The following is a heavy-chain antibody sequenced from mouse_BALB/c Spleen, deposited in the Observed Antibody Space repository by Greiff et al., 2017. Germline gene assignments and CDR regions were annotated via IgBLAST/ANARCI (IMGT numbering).Heavy chain of an antibody. CDR2: ISYDGSN. CDR3: ARVPTGYYFDY. D-gene: IGHD1-1*01. J-gene: IGHJ2*01. V-gene: IGHV3-6*02. CDR1: GYSITSGYY. Sequence: EVKLQESGPGLVKPSQSLSLTCSVTGYSITSGYYWNWIRQFPGNKLEWMGYISYDGSNNYNPSLKNRISITRDTSKNQFFLKLNSVTTEDTATYYCARVPTGYYFDYWGQGTTLTVSS.